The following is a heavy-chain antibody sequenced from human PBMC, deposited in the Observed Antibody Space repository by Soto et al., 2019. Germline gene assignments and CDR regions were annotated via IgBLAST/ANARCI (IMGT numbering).Heavy chain of an antibody. Sequence: WTWIRQHPGKGQEWIGSVYYSGSTNYNPSLKSRVTISVDTSKNQFSLKLSSVSAADTAVYYCARGAGGNFYFDYWGQGTLVTVSS. CDR2: VYYSGST. J-gene: IGHJ4*02. CDR3: ARGAGGNFYFDY. V-gene: IGHV4-31*02. D-gene: IGHD2-21*02.